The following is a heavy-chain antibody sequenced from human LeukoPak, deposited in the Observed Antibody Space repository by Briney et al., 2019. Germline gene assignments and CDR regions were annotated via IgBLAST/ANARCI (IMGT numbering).Heavy chain of an antibody. CDR2: VFHSGST. CDR3: ARGELRQSFETTYSYYYRYYYMDV. J-gene: IGHJ6*03. V-gene: IGHV4-59*01. D-gene: IGHD3-10*01. Sequence: PSETLSLTCTVSGRSISDYYWNWFRQSPGKGLEWIAYVFHSGSTNYNPSFKGRLTISADTSKNQFSLHLTSVTAADTAVYYCARGELRQSFETTYSYYYRYYYMDVWGKGTTVTVSS. CDR1: GRSISDYY.